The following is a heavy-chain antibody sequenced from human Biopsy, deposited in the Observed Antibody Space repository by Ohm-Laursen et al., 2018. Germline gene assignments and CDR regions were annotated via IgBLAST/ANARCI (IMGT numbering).Heavy chain of an antibody. J-gene: IGHJ1*01. CDR3: ARGSNEYGGLYFPH. D-gene: IGHD4-23*01. Sequence: SATLSLTCTVSGGSFTGHYWTWIRQPPGKGLEWIGHISHTGYTSYKSSLKSRVTISLDTSRKHFSLRLTSLAAADTAVYYCARGSNEYGGLYFPHWGQGTLVTVSS. CDR1: GGSFTGHY. CDR2: ISHTGYT. V-gene: IGHV4-59*11.